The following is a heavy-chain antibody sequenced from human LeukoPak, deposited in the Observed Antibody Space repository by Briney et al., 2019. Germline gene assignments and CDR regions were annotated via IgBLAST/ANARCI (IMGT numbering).Heavy chain of an antibody. CDR2: INHSGST. CDR1: GGSFSGYY. J-gene: IGHJ4*02. V-gene: IGHV4-34*01. Sequence: SETLSLTCAVYGGSFSGYYWSWIRQPPGKGLEWIGEINHSGSTNYNPSLKSRVTISVDTSKNQFSLKLSSVTAADTAVYYCASRTMFYGGDFDYWGQGTRVTVSS. CDR3: ASRTMFYGGDFDY. D-gene: IGHD4-23*01.